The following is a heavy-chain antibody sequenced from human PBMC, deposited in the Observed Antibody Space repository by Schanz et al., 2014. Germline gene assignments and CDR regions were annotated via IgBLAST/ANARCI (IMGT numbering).Heavy chain of an antibody. Sequence: EVQLVESGGGLVQPGGSLRLSCSASGFTFSIYAMHWVRQAPGKGLEWVSAISGSGGSTYYADSVKGRFTISRDNSKNTLYLQMNSLRAEDTAVYYCLAPDYGMDVWGQGTTVTVSS. V-gene: IGHV3-23*04. CDR2: ISGSGGST. CDR3: LAPDYGMDV. CDR1: GFTFSIYA. J-gene: IGHJ6*02.